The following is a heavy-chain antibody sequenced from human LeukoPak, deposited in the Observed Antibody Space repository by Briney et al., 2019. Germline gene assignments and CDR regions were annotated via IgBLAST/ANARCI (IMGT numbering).Heavy chain of an antibody. CDR3: AILGHCNGGSCPNDAFDI. V-gene: IGHV4-38-2*01. Sequence: SETLSLTCAVSGYSISNGYYWGWIRPPPGKGLEWIASIYHSGSTYYNPSLKSRVTISVDSSKSQFSLRLNSVTAADTAVYFCAILGHCNGGSCPNDAFDIWGQGTRVTVSS. D-gene: IGHD2-15*01. J-gene: IGHJ3*02. CDR1: GYSISNGYY. CDR2: IYHSGST.